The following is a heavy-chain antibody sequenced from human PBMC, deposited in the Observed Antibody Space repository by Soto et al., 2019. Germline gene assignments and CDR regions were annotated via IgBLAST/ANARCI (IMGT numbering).Heavy chain of an antibody. CDR3: ARVCGGDCHYGMDV. CDR1: GGSISSGGYY. J-gene: IGHJ6*02. Sequence: QVQLQESGPGLVKPSQTLSLTCTVSGGSISSGGYYWSWIRQHPGKGLEWIGYIYYSGSTYYNPSLKGRVTISADTSKNQCARKLSSVTAADTAVYYCARVCGGDCHYGMDVWGQGTTVTVSS. V-gene: IGHV4-31*03. CDR2: IYYSGST. D-gene: IGHD2-21*02.